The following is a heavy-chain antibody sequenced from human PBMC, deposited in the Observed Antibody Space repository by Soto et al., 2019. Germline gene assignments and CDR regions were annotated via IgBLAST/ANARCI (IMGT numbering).Heavy chain of an antibody. CDR3: ARASVGPPGGGSWIMPFDY. V-gene: IGHV4-4*07. CDR1: GGSISNYY. J-gene: IGHJ4*02. CDR2: IYTGGST. Sequence: KTSETLSLTCTVSGGSISNYYWSWIRQPAGKGLEWIGRIYTGGSTNYNPSLKSRVTMSTDTSKNQFSLRLTSVTAADTAVYYCARASVGPPGGGSWIMPFDYWGQVALVTVSS. D-gene: IGHD2-15*01.